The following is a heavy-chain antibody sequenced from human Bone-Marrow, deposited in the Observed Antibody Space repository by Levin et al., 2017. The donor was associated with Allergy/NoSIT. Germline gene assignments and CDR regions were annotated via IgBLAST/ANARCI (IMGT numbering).Heavy chain of an antibody. V-gene: IGHV3-23*01. CDR3: TKTFDTYGNYLDP. CDR1: GFTFNNYV. J-gene: IGHJ5*02. Sequence: GESLKISCAASGFTFNNYVMTWVRQAPGKGLEWVSTISGSGDNTYTADSVKGRFTISRDNSNNTLHLQMSSLRVEDTAVYYCTKTFDTYGNYLDPWGQGTLVTVSS. D-gene: IGHD5-18*01. CDR2: ISGSGDNT.